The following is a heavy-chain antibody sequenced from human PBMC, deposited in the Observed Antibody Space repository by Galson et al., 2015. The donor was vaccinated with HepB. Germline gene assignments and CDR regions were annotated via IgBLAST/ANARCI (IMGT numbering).Heavy chain of an antibody. D-gene: IGHD2-15*01. CDR3: ARDLNQGGELDY. J-gene: IGHJ4*02. Sequence: SLRLSCAASGFTFSNYDMHWVRQAPGKGLEWVALISHDGDDEYYTDSVKGRFTISRDNSKNTFFLQMNSLRAEDAAVYYCARDLNQGGELDYWGQGTLVAVSA. CDR2: ISHDGDDE. CDR1: GFTFSNYD. V-gene: IGHV3-30*03.